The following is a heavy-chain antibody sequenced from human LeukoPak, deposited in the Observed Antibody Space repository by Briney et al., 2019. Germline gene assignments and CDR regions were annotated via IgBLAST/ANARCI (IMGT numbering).Heavy chain of an antibody. V-gene: IGHV4-4*07. CDR3: ARLISPVTTGWFDP. Sequence: SETLSLTCTVSGGSISSYYWSWIRQTAGKGLEWIGRIYTSGSTNYNPSLKSRVTMSVDTSKNQFSLKLSSVTAADTAVYYCARLISPVTTGWFDPWGQGTLVTVS. J-gene: IGHJ5*02. CDR1: GGSISSYY. CDR2: IYTSGST. D-gene: IGHD4-17*01.